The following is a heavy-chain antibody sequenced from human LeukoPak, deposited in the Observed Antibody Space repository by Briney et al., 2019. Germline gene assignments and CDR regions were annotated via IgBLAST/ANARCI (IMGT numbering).Heavy chain of an antibody. CDR3: ARMTCGGGTCWWFDP. D-gene: IGHD2-15*01. V-gene: IGHV4-39*01. J-gene: IGHJ5*02. CDR1: GFSITSIHYC. CDR2: IYYCGST. Sequence: SETLSLTCTASGFSITSIHYCWGWIRQPPGKGLEWVGNIYYCGSTYYNPSLRSRVTISVDTSKNQFSLKLSSVTAADTALYYCARMTCGGGTCWWFDPWGQGTLVTVSS.